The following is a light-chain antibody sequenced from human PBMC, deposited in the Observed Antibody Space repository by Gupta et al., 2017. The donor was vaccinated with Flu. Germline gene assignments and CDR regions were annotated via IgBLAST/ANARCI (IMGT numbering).Light chain of an antibody. V-gene: IGKV2-28*01. CDR1: QSLVHRNGYNY. J-gene: IGKJ2*03. CDR3: MQVRQTPHS. CDR2: LGS. Sequence: DIVMTQSPLSLPVTPGEPASISCRSSQSLVHRNGYNYLGWYLQKPGQPPQLLVYLGSHRASGVPDRFSGGGSGTDFTLKISRVEAEDVGVYYCMQVRQTPHSFGQGTKLEIK.